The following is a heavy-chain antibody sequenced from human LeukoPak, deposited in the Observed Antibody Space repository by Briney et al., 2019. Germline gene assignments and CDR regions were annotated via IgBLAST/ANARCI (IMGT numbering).Heavy chain of an antibody. CDR1: GGSFSGYYW. CDR2: IFSNDEK. Sequence: ETLSLTCAVYGGSFSGYYWSWIRQPPGKALEWLAHIFSNDEKSYSTSLKSRLTISKDTSKSQVVLTMTNMDPVDTATYYCARIRQYYYGSGSSFDYWGQRTLVTVSS. CDR3: ARIRQYYYGSGSSFDY. D-gene: IGHD3-10*01. J-gene: IGHJ4*02. V-gene: IGHV2-26*01.